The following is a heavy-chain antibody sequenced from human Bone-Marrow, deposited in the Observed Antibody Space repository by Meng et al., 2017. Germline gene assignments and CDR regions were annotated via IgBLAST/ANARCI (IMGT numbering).Heavy chain of an antibody. CDR1: GGSISSSSYY. Sequence: SETLSLTCTVSGGSISSSSYYWSWIRQPPGKGLEWIGEINHSGSTNYNPSLKSRVTISVDTSKNQFSLKLSSVTAADTAVYYCAGDHYYDSSGYYPIHNWGQGTLVTVSS. CDR2: INHSGST. CDR3: AGDHYYDSSGYYPIHN. V-gene: IGHV4-39*07. D-gene: IGHD3-22*01. J-gene: IGHJ4*02.